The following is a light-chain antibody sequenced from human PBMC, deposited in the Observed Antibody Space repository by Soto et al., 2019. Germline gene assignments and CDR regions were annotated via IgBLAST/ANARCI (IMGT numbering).Light chain of an antibody. CDR3: QKYGSSRT. CDR2: GAS. Sequence: EIVLTQSPATLSLSPGERATLSCRASQSVSSSYLAWYQQKPGQAPRLLIYGASSRATGIPDRFSCSGCGIDLTLTISRLEPEGFAVYFCQKYGSSRTLGQGTKV. V-gene: IGKV3-20*01. CDR1: QSVSSSY. J-gene: IGKJ1*01.